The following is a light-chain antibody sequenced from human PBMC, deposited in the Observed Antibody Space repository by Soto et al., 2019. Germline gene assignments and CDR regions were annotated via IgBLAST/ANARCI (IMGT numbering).Light chain of an antibody. CDR1: SSDVGGYNY. Sequence: QSVLTQPASVSGSPGQSITISCTGTSSDVGGYNYVSWYQQYPGKAPKLMIYEVSNRPSGVSNRFSGSKSGNTASLTISGLQAEDEADYYCSSYTSSSTLGVFGGGTKLIVL. V-gene: IGLV2-14*01. CDR3: SSYTSSSTLGV. J-gene: IGLJ2*01. CDR2: EVS.